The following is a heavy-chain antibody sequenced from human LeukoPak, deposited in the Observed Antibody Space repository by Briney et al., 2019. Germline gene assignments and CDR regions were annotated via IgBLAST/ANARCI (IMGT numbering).Heavy chain of an antibody. CDR1: GYTFTSYD. CDR2: MDPNSGNT. Sequence: GASVKVSCKASGYTFTSYDINWVRQATGQGLEWMGWMDPNSGNTGYAQKFQGRVTMTRNTSISTAYMELSSLRSEDTAVYYCARGRGSLGPNPATIFGVVIPPRTYFDYWGQGTLVTVSS. D-gene: IGHD3-3*01. J-gene: IGHJ4*02. V-gene: IGHV1-8*01. CDR3: ARGRGSLGPNPATIFGVVIPPRTYFDY.